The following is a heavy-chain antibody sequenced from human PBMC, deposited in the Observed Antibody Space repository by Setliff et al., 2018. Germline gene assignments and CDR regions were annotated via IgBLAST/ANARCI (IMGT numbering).Heavy chain of an antibody. CDR2: ISSSGSTT. D-gene: IGHD2-15*01. CDR1: GFTFSDHY. J-gene: IGHJ4*02. CDR3: ARALGGNYFDY. Sequence: GGSLRLSCAASGFTFSDHYMTWIRQAPGKGLEWVSYISSSGSTTLYADSVRGRFSISRDNIKNSLYLQMNSLRSEDAAVYYCARALGGNYFDYWGQGTLVTVSS. V-gene: IGHV3-11*01.